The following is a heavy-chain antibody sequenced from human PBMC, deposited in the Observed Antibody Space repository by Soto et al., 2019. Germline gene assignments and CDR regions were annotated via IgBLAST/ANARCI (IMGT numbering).Heavy chain of an antibody. D-gene: IGHD2-2*02. CDR3: ARADCSSTSCYTTLPYYYGMDV. V-gene: IGHV3-11*06. CDR2: ISSSSSYT. J-gene: IGHJ6*02. CDR1: GFTFSDYY. Sequence: GSLRLYCAASGFTFSDYYMSWIRQAPGKGLEWVSYISSSSSYTNYADSVKGRFTISRDNAKNSLYLQMNSLRAEDTAVYYCARADCSSTSCYTTLPYYYGMDVWGQGTTVTVSS.